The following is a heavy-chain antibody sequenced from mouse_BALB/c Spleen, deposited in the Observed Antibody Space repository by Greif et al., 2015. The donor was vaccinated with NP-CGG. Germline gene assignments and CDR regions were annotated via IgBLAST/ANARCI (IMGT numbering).Heavy chain of an antibody. CDR1: GYTFSSYW. Sequence: QVQLQQSGAELMKPGASVKISCKATGYTFSSYWIEWVKQRPGHGLEWIGEILPGSGSTNYNEKFKGKATFTADTSSNTAYMQLSNLTSEDSAVYYCARGGRYDVGYYYAMDYWGQGTSVTVSS. CDR3: ARGGRYDVGYYYAMDY. D-gene: IGHD2-14*01. V-gene: IGHV1-9*01. J-gene: IGHJ4*01. CDR2: ILPGSGST.